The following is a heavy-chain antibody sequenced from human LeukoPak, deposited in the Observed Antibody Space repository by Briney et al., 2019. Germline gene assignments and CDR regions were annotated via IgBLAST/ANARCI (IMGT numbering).Heavy chain of an antibody. D-gene: IGHD3-3*01. CDR3: ARETLDYDFWSGYFKPYYFDY. V-gene: IGHV1-2*02. CDR2: INPNSGGT. CDR1: GYTFTGDY. Sequence: ASVKVSCKXSGYTFTGDYMHWVRQAPGQGLEWMGWINPNSGGTNYAQKFQGRVTMTRDTSISTAYMELSRLRSDDTAVYYCARETLDYDFWSGYFKPYYFDYWGQGTLVTVSS. J-gene: IGHJ4*02.